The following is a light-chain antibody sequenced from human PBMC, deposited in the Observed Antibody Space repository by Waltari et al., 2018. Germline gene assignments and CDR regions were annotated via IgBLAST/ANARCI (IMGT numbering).Light chain of an antibody. J-gene: IGKJ1*01. CDR2: GTS. CDR1: QNIGHY. CDR3: QHHVRLPAT. V-gene: IGKV3-20*01. Sequence: IVLTQSPSTLSLSPGGRATLSCRASQNIGHYLAWYQQKPGQAPRLLIYGTSTRAAGIPDRFSGSGSGADFSLTITRLEPEDFAVYYCQHHVRLPATFGQGTKV.